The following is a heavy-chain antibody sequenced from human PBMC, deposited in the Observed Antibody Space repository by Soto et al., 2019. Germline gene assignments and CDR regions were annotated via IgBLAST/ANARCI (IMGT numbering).Heavy chain of an antibody. CDR1: GGTFSTYA. J-gene: IGHJ4*02. CDR2: IIPMFGTA. D-gene: IGHD5-18*01. V-gene: IGHV1-69*12. Sequence: QVQLVQSGAEVKKPESSVKVSCKAPGGTFSTYAISWVRQAPGQGLEWMGGIIPMFGTANYAQRFQDRVNITADESTNTVCMELSSLRSEDTAVYFCASGIQLWLRRINNGYSGWGQGTLVTVSS. CDR3: ASGIQLWLRRINNGYSG.